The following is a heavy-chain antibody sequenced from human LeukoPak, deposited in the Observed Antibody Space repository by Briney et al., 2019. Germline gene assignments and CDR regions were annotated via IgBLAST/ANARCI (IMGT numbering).Heavy chain of an antibody. CDR2: IHYSGSS. D-gene: IGHD2-8*01. J-gene: IGHJ5*01. CDR3: ALAPNSNWFDS. CDR1: GDSTSNFY. Sequence: SETLSLTCTVSGDSTSNFYWNWIRQSPGKGLEWIGNIHYSGSSVYNPSLKSRGTISIDTSRRQFFLKLNSVTAADTAVYFCALAPNSNWFDSWGPGTLVTVSS. V-gene: IGHV4-59*03.